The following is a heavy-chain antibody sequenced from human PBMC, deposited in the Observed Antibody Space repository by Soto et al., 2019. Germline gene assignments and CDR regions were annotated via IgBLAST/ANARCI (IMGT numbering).Heavy chain of an antibody. J-gene: IGHJ4*02. CDR3: ASPLVGATRGFDY. V-gene: IGHV4-39*01. CDR2: IYYSGST. D-gene: IGHD1-26*01. Sequence: PSETLSLTCTVAGGSSSSSSYYWGWIRQPPGKGLEWIGSIYYSGSTYYNPSLKSRVTISVDTSKNQFSLKLSSVTAADTAVYYCASPLVGATRGFDYWGQGTLVTVSS. CDR1: GGSSSSSSYY.